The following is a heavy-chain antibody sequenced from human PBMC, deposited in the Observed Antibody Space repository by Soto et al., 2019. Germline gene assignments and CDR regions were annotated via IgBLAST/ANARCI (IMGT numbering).Heavy chain of an antibody. Sequence: QVQLVQSGAEVRKPGSSVKVSCKISGGTFINYVISWLRQAPGQGLEWMGGLIPIFGAANLAQKFQGRATITADESTSTVNMELSSLTSEDTAVYYCARGRSSPNFDPWGQGTLVTVSS. J-gene: IGHJ5*02. CDR1: GGTFINYV. V-gene: IGHV1-69*01. D-gene: IGHD6-6*01. CDR3: ARGRSSPNFDP. CDR2: LIPIFGAA.